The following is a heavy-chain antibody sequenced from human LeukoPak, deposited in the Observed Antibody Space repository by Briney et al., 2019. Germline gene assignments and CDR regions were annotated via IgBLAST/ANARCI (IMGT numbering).Heavy chain of an antibody. CDR1: GFPFSDQA. D-gene: IGHD5-18*01. J-gene: IGHJ6*02. Sequence: GVLRLSCTGSGFPFSDQAISWVRQAPGKGPGGVGFFGSQAYGGTPGYPASVKRRFPIPIADSVIIAYLQLTSMKTEDSAVYYCSRGPIQLWLYSGMDVWGQGTTVIVSS. CDR2: FGSQAYGGTP. V-gene: IGHV3-49*04. CDR3: SRGPIQLWLYSGMDV.